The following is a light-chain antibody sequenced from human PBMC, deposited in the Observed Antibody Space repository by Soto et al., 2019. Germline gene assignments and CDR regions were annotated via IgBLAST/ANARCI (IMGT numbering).Light chain of an antibody. V-gene: IGLV1-51*01. CDR2: DNN. CDR1: SSNIGSNY. J-gene: IGLJ1*01. CDR3: GTWDSSLSAYV. Sequence: QSVLTQPPSVSAAPGQKVTISCSGSSSNIGSNYVCWYQQLPGTAPKLLIYDNNKPPSGIPDRFSGSKSGTSATLGITGLQTGDEADYYCGTWDSSLSAYVFGTGTKV.